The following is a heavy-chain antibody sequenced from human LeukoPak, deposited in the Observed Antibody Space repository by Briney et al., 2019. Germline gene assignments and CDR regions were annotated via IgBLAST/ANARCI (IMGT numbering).Heavy chain of an antibody. CDR2: IYYSGST. CDR3: ARQKCTSASCLTKNAFDI. Sequence: SETLSLTCTLSGGSISSSSYYWRWIRQPPGKGLEWIGSIYYSGSTYYNPSLKTRVTLSVDTSKNQFSLKQSSVTAADTAVYYCARQKCTSASCLTKNAFDIWGQGTMVTVSS. CDR1: GGSISSSSYY. D-gene: IGHD2-2*01. J-gene: IGHJ3*02. V-gene: IGHV4-39*01.